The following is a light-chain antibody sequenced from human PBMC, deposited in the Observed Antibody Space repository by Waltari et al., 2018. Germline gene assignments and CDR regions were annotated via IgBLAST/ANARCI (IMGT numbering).Light chain of an antibody. V-gene: IGKV1-17*03. CDR3: LQHRTYPWT. Sequence: TCRGSQGSSNNVARFQQIPVIVPKRLLYRAHRFERGFPERFSGSGSGTELTLTSSSLQPENVATYFCLQHRTYPWTFGQGNKVEI. J-gene: IGKJ1*01. CDR1: QGSSNN. CDR2: RAH.